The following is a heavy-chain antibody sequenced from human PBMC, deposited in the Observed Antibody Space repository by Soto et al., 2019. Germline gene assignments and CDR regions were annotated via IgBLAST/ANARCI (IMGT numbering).Heavy chain of an antibody. D-gene: IGHD3-10*01. CDR3: ARGTXTRYYGSGSYWGNWFDP. CDR1: GGSFSGYY. CDR2: INHSGST. J-gene: IGHJ5*02. V-gene: IGHV4-34*01. Sequence: SETLSLTCAVYGGSFSGYYWSWIRQPPGKGLEWIGEINHSGSTNYNPSLKSRVTISVDTSKNQFSLKLSSVTAADTAVYYCARGTXTRYYGSGSYWGNWFDPWGQGTLVTVSS.